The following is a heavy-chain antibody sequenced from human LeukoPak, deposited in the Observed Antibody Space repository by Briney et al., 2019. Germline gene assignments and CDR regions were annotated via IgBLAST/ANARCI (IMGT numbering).Heavy chain of an antibody. D-gene: IGHD5-24*01. CDR2: ISSDGSST. J-gene: IGHJ3*02. CDR3: ARGDGDAFDI. CDR1: GFTFSSYW. Sequence: HPGGSLRLSCAASGFTFSSYWMHWVRQAPGKGLVWVSRISSDGSSTTYADSVKGRFTISRDNAKNTLYLQMNSLRAEDTAVYYCARGDGDAFDIWGQGAMVTVSS. V-gene: IGHV3-74*01.